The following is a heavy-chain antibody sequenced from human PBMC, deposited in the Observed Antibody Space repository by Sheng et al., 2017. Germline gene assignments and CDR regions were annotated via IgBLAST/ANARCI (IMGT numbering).Heavy chain of an antibody. D-gene: IGHD3-10*01. V-gene: IGHV4-39*07. Sequence: QLQLQESGPGLVKPSETLSLTCTVSGGSISSSSYYWGWIRQPPGKGLEWIGSIYYSGSTYYNPSLKSRVTISVDTSKNQFSLKLSSVTAADTAVYYCARFGHPWGYMDVVGPRGPRVTVSS. CDR1: GGSISSSSYY. CDR2: IYYSGST. CDR3: ARFGHPWGYMDV. J-gene: IGHJ6*03.